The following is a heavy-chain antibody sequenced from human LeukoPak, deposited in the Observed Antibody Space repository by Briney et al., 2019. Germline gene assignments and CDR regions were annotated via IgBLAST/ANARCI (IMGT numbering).Heavy chain of an antibody. D-gene: IGHD5-24*01. CDR1: GYTFTSYY. J-gene: IGHJ4*02. CDR2: INPSGGST. Sequence: ASVKVSCKASGYTFTSYYMHWVRQAPGQGLEWMGIINPSGGSTSYAQKFQGRVTMTRDMSTSTVYMELSSLRSEDTAVYYCARMAVGGVVVYWGQGTLVTVSS. CDR3: ARMAVGGVVVY. V-gene: IGHV1-46*01.